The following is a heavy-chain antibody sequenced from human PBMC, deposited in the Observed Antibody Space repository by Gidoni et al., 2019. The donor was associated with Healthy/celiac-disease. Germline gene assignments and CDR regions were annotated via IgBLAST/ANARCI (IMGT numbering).Heavy chain of an antibody. Sequence: QVQLQESGPGLVKPSQTLSLTCTVSGGSISSGDYYWSWIRQPPGKGLEWIGYIYYSGSTYYNPSLKSRVTISVDTSKNQFSLKLSSVTAADTAVYYCARVSRSIAATSYYYYYYMDVWGKGTTVTVSS. CDR3: ARVSRSIAATSYYYYYYMDV. J-gene: IGHJ6*03. V-gene: IGHV4-30-4*01. CDR2: IYYSGST. D-gene: IGHD6-6*01. CDR1: GGSISSGDYY.